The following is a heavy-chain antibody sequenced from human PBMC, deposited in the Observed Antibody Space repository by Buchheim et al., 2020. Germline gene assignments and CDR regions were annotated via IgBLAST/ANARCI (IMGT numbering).Heavy chain of an antibody. D-gene: IGHD3-22*01. J-gene: IGHJ6*02. V-gene: IGHV3-23*01. CDR2: ISGSGGST. CDR3: AKSANSGYYPTTGYYYYGMDV. CDR1: GFTFSSYA. Sequence: EVQLLESGGGLVQPGGSLRLSCAASGFTFSSYAMSWVRQAPGKGLEWVSAISGSGGSTYYADSVKGRFTISRDNSKNTLYLQMNSLRAEDTAVYYCAKSANSGYYPTTGYYYYGMDVWGQGTT.